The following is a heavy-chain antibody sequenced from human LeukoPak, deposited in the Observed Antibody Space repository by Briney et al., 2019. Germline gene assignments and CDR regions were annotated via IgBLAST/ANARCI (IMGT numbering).Heavy chain of an antibody. Sequence: PGGSLRLSCAASGFTFDDYGMCWVRHAPGKGLEWVSGINWNGGSTGYADSVKGRFTISRDNAKNSLYLQMNSLRAEDTALYYCARGPTGIVVVIDPFDIWGQGTMVTVSS. CDR1: GFTFDDYG. CDR2: INWNGGST. CDR3: ARGPTGIVVVIDPFDI. D-gene: IGHD3-22*01. V-gene: IGHV3-20*04. J-gene: IGHJ3*02.